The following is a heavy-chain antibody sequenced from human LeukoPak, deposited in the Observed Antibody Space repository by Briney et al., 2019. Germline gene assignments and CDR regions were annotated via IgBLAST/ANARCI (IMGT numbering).Heavy chain of an antibody. CDR2: ISYDGSNK. V-gene: IGHV3-30-3*01. Sequence: GGSLRLSCAASGFTFSSYAMHWVRQAPGKGLEWVAVISYDGSNKYYADSVKGRFTISRDNSKNTLYLQMNSLRAEDTAVYYCARGFPGIAAAGRLNYFDYWGQGTLVTVSS. CDR1: GFTFSSYA. D-gene: IGHD6-13*01. J-gene: IGHJ4*02. CDR3: ARGFPGIAAAGRLNYFDY.